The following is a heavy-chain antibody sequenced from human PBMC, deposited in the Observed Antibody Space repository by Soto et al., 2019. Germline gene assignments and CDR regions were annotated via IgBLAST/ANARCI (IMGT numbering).Heavy chain of an antibody. J-gene: IGHJ3*02. V-gene: IGHV3-74*01. Sequence: EVQLVESGGGLVQPGGSLRLSCAASGFTFSNYWMHWVRQSPGKWLVWVSRIKTDGSDTHYADSVTGRFTISRDNAKNTLYLQMNSLRDEDTAVYYCARPRTSDWAYDIWGQGTMVIVSS. D-gene: IGHD3-9*01. CDR3: ARPRTSDWAYDI. CDR2: IKTDGSDT. CDR1: GFTFSNYW.